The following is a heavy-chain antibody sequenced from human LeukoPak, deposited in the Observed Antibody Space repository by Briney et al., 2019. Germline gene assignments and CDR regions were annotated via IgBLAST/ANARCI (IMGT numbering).Heavy chain of an antibody. CDR1: GFTFSNYW. CDR2: IKQDGSEK. CDR3: ARAMDV. J-gene: IGHJ6*02. Sequence: GGSLRLSCAASGFTFSNYWMHWVRQAPGKGLEWVANIKQDGSEKYYVDSVKGRFTISRDNAKNSLYLQMNSLRAEDTAVYYCARAMDVWGQGTTVTVSS. V-gene: IGHV3-7*01.